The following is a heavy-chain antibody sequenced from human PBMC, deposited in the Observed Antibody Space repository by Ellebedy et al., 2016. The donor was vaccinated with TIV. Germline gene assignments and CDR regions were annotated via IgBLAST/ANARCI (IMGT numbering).Heavy chain of an antibody. D-gene: IGHD1-26*01. CDR2: ISGRGGET. V-gene: IGHV3-23*01. J-gene: IGHJ4*02. CDR3: ARDSRPNIGSL. CDR1: GFTFNTYA. Sequence: GESLKISCAAPGFTFNTYAINWVRQAPGEGLECVSGISGRGGETFYADSVKGRFTISRDNSNNTLSLQMSSLRADDTAVYFCARDSRPNIGSLWGQGTLVTVS.